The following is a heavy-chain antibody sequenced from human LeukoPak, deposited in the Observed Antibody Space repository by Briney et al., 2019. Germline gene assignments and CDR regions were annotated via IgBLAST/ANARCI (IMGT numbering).Heavy chain of an antibody. V-gene: IGHV7-4-1*02. CDR3: ARDVVGAAAAVKGDY. CDR2: INTNTGNP. J-gene: IGHJ4*02. CDR1: GYTFTSYA. Sequence: ASVKVSCTASGYTFTSYAMNWVRQAPGQGLEWMGWINTNTGNPTYAQGFTGRFVFSLDTSVSTAYLQISSLKAEDTAVYYCARDVVGAAAAVKGDYWGQGTLVTVSS. D-gene: IGHD6-13*01.